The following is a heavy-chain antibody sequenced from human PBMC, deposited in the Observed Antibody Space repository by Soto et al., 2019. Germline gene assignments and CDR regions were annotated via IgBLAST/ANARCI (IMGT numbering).Heavy chain of an antibody. D-gene: IGHD2-2*01. V-gene: IGHV1-69*13. CDR3: ARGVLGYCSSTSCYPRKFKWFDP. Sequence: SVKVSCKASGGTFSSYAISWVRQAPGQGLEWMGGIIPIFGTANYAQKFQGRVTITADESTSTAYMELSSLRSEGTAVYYWARGVLGYCSSTSCYPRKFKWFDPRVQGTLVTVSS. J-gene: IGHJ5*02. CDR1: GGTFSSYA. CDR2: IIPIFGTA.